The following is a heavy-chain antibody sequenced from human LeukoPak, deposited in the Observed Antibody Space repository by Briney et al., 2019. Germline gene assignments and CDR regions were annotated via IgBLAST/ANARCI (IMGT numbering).Heavy chain of an antibody. V-gene: IGHV4-4*02. CDR1: MDSTNGNY. CDR2: VHRSGST. Sequence: SETRSLTCAVSMDSTNGNYWSWVRKSPGRGLEWIGEVHRSGSTNYQPSLKSRVTISIDRSKDQISLDLTSVTAADTAVYYCAREIFNAPTPGAYWGQGILVTVSS. J-gene: IGHJ4*02. D-gene: IGHD2-15*01. CDR3: AREIFNAPTPGAY.